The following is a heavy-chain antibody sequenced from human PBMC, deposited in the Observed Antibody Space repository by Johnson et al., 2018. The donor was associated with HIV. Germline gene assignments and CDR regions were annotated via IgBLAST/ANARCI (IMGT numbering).Heavy chain of an antibody. J-gene: IGHJ3*02. CDR3: ARAFLSHYYDSSGPVDI. CDR1: GFTFSSFR. Sequence: VQLVESGGGLVQPGGSLRLSCAASGFTFSSFRMHWVRQVPGKGQVWASRINSDGGSTGYADSVKGRFTISRDNAKNSLYLQMNSLRAEDTALYYCARAFLSHYYDSSGPVDIWGQGTMVTVSS. D-gene: IGHD3-22*01. V-gene: IGHV3-74*02. CDR2: INSDGGST.